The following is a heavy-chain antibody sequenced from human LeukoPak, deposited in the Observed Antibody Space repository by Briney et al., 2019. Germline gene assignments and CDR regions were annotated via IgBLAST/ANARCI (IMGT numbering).Heavy chain of an antibody. CDR3: AKDGGAGATLDY. J-gene: IGHJ4*02. Sequence: GGSLRLSCAASGFPFSSYSMNWVRQAPGKGLEWISYITSSISTIYYADSVKGRFTISRDNAKNSLYLEMNSLRAEDTAVYYCAKDGGAGATLDYWGQGTLVTVSS. D-gene: IGHD3-16*01. CDR1: GFPFSSYS. CDR2: ITSSISTI. V-gene: IGHV3-48*01.